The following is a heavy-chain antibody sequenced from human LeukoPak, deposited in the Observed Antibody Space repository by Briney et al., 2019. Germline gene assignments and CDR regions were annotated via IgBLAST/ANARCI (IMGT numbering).Heavy chain of an antibody. J-gene: IGHJ4*02. CDR2: ISAYNGNT. CDR3: ASTSAVAGIGPFDY. V-gene: IGHV1-18*01. D-gene: IGHD6-19*01. Sequence: GASVKVSCKASGYTFTSFGFNWMRQAPGQGLEWMGWISAYNGNTNYAQKLQGRVTMTTDTSTSTAYMELRSLRSDDTAVYYCASTSAVAGIGPFDYWGQGTLVTVSS. CDR1: GYTFTSFG.